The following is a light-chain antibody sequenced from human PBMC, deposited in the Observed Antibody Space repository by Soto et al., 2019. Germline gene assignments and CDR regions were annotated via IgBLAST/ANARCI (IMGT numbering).Light chain of an antibody. Sequence: VLTQTPLSSPVTLGQPASISCRSSQSLVYSDGNTYLSWLQQRPGQPPRLLIYQVSNRFSGVPDRFSGSGAGTDFTLKISRVEAEDVGVYSCIQLSHFPRTFCQGTKVEIK. V-gene: IGKV2-24*01. CDR2: QVS. J-gene: IGKJ1*01. CDR3: IQLSHFPRT. CDR1: QSLVYSDGNTY.